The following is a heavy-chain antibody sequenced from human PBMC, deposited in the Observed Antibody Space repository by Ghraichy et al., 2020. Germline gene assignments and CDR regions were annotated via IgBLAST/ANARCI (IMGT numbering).Heavy chain of an antibody. CDR2: INPNSGNT. Sequence: ASVKVSCKASGYTFTGYYIHWVRQATGQGLEWMGWINPNSGNTNYAQKFQGRVTMTRNTSISTAYMELSSLRSEDTAVYYCARGPGPYVFWSGYYGSGSDYWGQGTLVTVSS. V-gene: IGHV1-8*02. J-gene: IGHJ4*02. CDR1: GYTFTGYY. CDR3: ARGPGPYVFWSGYYGSGSDY. D-gene: IGHD3-3*01.